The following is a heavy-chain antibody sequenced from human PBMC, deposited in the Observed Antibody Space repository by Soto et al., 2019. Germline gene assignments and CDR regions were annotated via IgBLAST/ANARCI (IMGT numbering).Heavy chain of an antibody. D-gene: IGHD4-17*01. CDR3: ARDTDLTLVTTLDY. CDR1: GYTFKSYQ. V-gene: IGHV1-3*04. CDR2: INISNGNT. Sequence: GASVKVSCKASGYTFKSYQIYWLRQAPGQRLECMGWINISNGNTEYSQNFQGRVTMTRDTSASTAYMELSSLRSEDTAVYYCARDTDLTLVTTLDYWGQGTPVTVSS. J-gene: IGHJ4*02.